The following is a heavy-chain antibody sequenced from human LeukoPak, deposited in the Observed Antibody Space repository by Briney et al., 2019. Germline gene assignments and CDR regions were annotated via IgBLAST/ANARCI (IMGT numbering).Heavy chain of an antibody. CDR2: INTSGSST. CDR1: GFTFSDYW. J-gene: IGHJ4*02. V-gene: IGHV3-74*03. Sequence: GSLRLSCAASGFTFSDYWMHWVRQVPGKGLVWVSRINTSGSSTTYADSVKGRFTISRDNAKNTLYLQMDSLRAEDTGVYYCARSNHADDFWGQGTLVTVSS. CDR3: ARSNHADDF. D-gene: IGHD1-14*01.